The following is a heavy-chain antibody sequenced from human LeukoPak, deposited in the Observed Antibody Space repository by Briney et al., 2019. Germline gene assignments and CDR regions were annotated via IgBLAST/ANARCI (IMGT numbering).Heavy chain of an antibody. CDR1: GGAFSSYT. D-gene: IGHD2-15*01. J-gene: IGHJ4*02. CDR2: IIPSLGIA. Sequence: ASVKVSCKGSGGAFSSYTISWGRQAPGQGLEWMGRIIPSLGIANYAQKVQGRVTITADKSTSTAYMELSSLRTEDTAVYYCADLDCSGASCYLDYCGQGTLVTVSS. V-gene: IGHV1-69*02. CDR3: ADLDCSGASCYLDY.